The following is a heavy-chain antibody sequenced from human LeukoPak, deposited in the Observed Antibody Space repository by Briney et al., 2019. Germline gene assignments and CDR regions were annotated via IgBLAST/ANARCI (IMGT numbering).Heavy chain of an antibody. J-gene: IGHJ3*02. CDR1: GFAFSSYW. D-gene: IGHD4/OR15-4a*01. Sequence: PGGSLRLSCAASGFAFSSYWMSWVRQAPGKGLEWVANIKEDGGEKYYVDSVKGRFTISRDNAKNSLYLQMNSLRAEDTAVYYCARDTDNYGAGTDAFDSWGQGTMVTVSS. CDR3: ARDTDNYGAGTDAFDS. V-gene: IGHV3-7*01. CDR2: IKEDGGEK.